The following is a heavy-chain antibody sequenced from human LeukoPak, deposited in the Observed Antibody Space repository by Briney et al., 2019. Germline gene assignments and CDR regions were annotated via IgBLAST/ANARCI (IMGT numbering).Heavy chain of an antibody. CDR3: AKPLEKYTYGGNFDY. D-gene: IGHD4-23*01. CDR2: ISSSADST. Sequence: GGSLRLSCEASGFTFSSYAMSWVRQAPGKGLAWVSVISSSADSTYYADSVKGRFTISRDNSKNTLYLQMNNLRAEDTAVYYCAKPLEKYTYGGNFDYRGQGILVTVSS. CDR1: GFTFSSYA. V-gene: IGHV3-23*01. J-gene: IGHJ4*02.